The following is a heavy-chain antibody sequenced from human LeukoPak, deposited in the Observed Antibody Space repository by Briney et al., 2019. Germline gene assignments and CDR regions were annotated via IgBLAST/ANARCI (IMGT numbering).Heavy chain of an antibody. V-gene: IGHV1-8*01. CDR3: ARGRGYSYRYYYYGMDV. CDR1: GYTFTSYD. CDR2: MNPNSGNT. D-gene: IGHD5-18*01. J-gene: IGHJ6*02. Sequence: GASVKVSCKASGYTFTSYDINWVRQATGQGLEWMGWMNPNSGNTGYAQKFQGRVTMTRNTSISTAYMELSSLRSEDTAVYYCARGRGYSYRYYYYGMDVWGQGTTVTVSS.